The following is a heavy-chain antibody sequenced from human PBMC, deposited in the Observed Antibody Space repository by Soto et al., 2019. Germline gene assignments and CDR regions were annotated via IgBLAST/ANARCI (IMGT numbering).Heavy chain of an antibody. V-gene: IGHV3-23*01. CDR2: ISGSGGST. Sequence: GSLRLSCAASGFTFSSYAMSWVRQAPGKGLEWVSAISGSGGSTYYADSVKGRFTISRDNSKNTLYLQMNSLRAEDTAVYYCAKDGGISGSYSEYFQHWGQGTLVTVSS. CDR3: AKDGGISGSYSEYFQH. J-gene: IGHJ1*01. D-gene: IGHD1-26*01. CDR1: GFTFSSYA.